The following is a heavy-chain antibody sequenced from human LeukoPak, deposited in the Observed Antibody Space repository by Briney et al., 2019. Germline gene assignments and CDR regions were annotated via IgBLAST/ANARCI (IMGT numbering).Heavy chain of an antibody. CDR3: ARDLRLGAPDYFDY. J-gene: IGHJ4*02. CDR2: ISYDGSKK. D-gene: IGHD1-14*01. V-gene: IGHV3-30-3*01. Sequence: PGRSLRLSCAASGFTFSRYAMHWVRQAPGKGLEWVAVISYDGSKKYYADSVEGRFTISRDNSKNTLYLQMNSLRPEDTAVYYCARDLRLGAPDYFDYWGQGTLVTVSS. CDR1: GFTFSRYA.